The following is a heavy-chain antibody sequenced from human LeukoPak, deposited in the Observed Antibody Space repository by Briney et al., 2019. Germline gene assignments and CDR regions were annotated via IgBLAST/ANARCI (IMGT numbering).Heavy chain of an antibody. CDR3: AREGGYRCSSTSCFVDY. J-gene: IGHJ4*02. V-gene: IGHV4-38-2*02. Sequence: TSETLSLTCIVSGYSITSGYYWGWIRQPPGKGLEWIGEINHSGSTNYNPSLKSRVTISVDTSKNQFSLKLSSVTAADTAVYYCAREGGYRCSSTSCFVDYWGQGTLVTVSS. CDR2: INHSGST. CDR1: GYSITSGYY. D-gene: IGHD2-2*01.